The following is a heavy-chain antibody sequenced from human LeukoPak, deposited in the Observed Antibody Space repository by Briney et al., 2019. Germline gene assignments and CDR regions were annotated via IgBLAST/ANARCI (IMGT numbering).Heavy chain of an antibody. CDR2: ISGSGGNT. CDR3: ASHGCGGTCYSSLDY. CDR1: GFTFSSSA. D-gene: IGHD2-15*01. J-gene: IGHJ4*02. V-gene: IGHV3-23*01. Sequence: GGSLRLSCAASGFTFSSSAMSWVRQAPGKGLEWVSTISGSGGNTYSADSVKGRFTISRDNSKNTLYLQMNSLRAEDTAVYYCASHGCGGTCYSSLDYWGQGTLLTVSS.